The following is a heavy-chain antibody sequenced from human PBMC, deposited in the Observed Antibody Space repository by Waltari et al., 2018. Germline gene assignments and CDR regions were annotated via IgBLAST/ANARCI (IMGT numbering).Heavy chain of an antibody. CDR2: INHSGST. CDR1: GGSFSGYY. J-gene: IGHJ5*02. V-gene: IGHV4-34*01. D-gene: IGHD1-26*01. CDR3: ARKWELLRNWFDP. Sequence: QVQLQQWGAGLLKPSETLSLTCAVYGGSFSGYYWSWISQPPGKGLEWIGEINHSGSTNYNPSLKSRVTISVDTSKNQFSLKLSSVTAADTAVYYCARKWELLRNWFDPWGQGTLVTVSS.